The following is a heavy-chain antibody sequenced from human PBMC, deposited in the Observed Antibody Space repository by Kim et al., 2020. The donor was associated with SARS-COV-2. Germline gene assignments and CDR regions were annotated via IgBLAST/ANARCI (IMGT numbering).Heavy chain of an antibody. Sequence: ASVKVSCKASGYTFTSYDINWVRQATGQGLEWMGWMNPNSGNTGYAQKFQGRVTMTRNTSISTAYMELSSLRSEDTAVYYCATVPRYYDILTGADYFDYWGQGTLVTVSS. J-gene: IGHJ4*02. CDR2: MNPNSGNT. CDR1: GYTFTSYD. D-gene: IGHD3-9*01. V-gene: IGHV1-8*01. CDR3: ATVPRYYDILTGADYFDY.